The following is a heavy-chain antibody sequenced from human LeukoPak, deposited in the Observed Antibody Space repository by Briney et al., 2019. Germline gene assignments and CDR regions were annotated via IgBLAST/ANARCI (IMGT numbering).Heavy chain of an antibody. Sequence: GGSLRLSCAASGFTFSDYYMSWIRQAPGKGLEWVSYITGSSDTIYYADSVKGRFTISRDNAKNSLYLQMNSLRAEDTAVYYCARSDGLFAFDIWGQGTTVTVSS. V-gene: IGHV3-11*04. D-gene: IGHD4-17*01. J-gene: IGHJ3*02. CDR3: ARSDGLFAFDI. CDR1: GFTFSDYY. CDR2: ITGSSDTI.